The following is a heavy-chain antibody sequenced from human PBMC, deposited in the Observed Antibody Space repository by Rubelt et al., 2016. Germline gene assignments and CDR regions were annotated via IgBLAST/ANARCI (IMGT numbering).Heavy chain of an antibody. J-gene: IGHJ4*02. CDR2: INHSGST. D-gene: IGHD4-23*01. CDR1: GGSISSYY. V-gene: IGHV4-34*01. Sequence: QVQLQESGPGLVKPSETLSLTCTVSGGSISSYYWSWIRQPPGKGLEWIGEINHSGSTNYNPSLKGRVPISGDTSKNQFSLKLSSVTAADTAVYYCARGGGYGGNSFFDYWGQGTLVTVSS. CDR3: ARGGGYGGNSFFDY.